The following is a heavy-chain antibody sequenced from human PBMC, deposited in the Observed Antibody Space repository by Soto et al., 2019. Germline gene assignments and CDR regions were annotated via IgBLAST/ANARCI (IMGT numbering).Heavy chain of an antibody. J-gene: IGHJ5*02. V-gene: IGHV3-15*01. CDR3: CVVKRRDQYSTSGYWFDP. CDR1: GFTFSHAW. D-gene: IGHD2-15*01. Sequence: PGGSPRLSCAASGFTFSHAWMSWVRQAPGKGLEWVGRIKSKTDGETKDYGAPVRGRFTISRDDSKDTLYLQMNSLRIEDTAVYYCCVVKRRDQYSTSGYWFDPWGPGTLVTVSS. CDR2: IKSKTDGETK.